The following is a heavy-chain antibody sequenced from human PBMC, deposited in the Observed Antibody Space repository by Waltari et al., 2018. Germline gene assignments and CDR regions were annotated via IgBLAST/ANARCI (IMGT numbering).Heavy chain of an antibody. D-gene: IGHD6-13*01. J-gene: IGHJ3*01. V-gene: IGHV1-18*01. CDR3: ARASRAAVTFDF. Sequence: QVQLVQSGAEVKKPGASVKVSCKASGYTFTSYGISWVRQAPGQGLEWMGWICAYNGNTNYAAKLQGRITMTTDTSTRTAYMELRSLRSDDTAMYYCARASRAAVTFDFWGQGTMVTVSS. CDR1: GYTFTSYG. CDR2: ICAYNGNT.